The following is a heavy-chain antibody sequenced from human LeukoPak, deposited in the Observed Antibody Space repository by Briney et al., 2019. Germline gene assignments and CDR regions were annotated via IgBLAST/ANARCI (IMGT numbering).Heavy chain of an antibody. CDR1: GFTFSSYA. V-gene: IGHV3-30-3*01. CDR3: AKGVEPAAPGYFDY. Sequence: GGSLRLSCAASGFTFSSYAMHWVRQAPGKGLEWVAVISYDGSNKYYADSVKGRFTISRDNSKNTLYLQMNSLRAEDTAVYYCAKGVEPAAPGYFDYWGQGTLVTVSS. D-gene: IGHD2-2*01. CDR2: ISYDGSNK. J-gene: IGHJ4*02.